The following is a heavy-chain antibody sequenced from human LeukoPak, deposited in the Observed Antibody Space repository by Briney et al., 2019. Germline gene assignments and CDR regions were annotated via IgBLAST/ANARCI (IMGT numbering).Heavy chain of an antibody. Sequence: GGSLRLSCVASGFTFDDYAMHWVRHVPGKGLEWVSLISWDGGSTYYADSVKGRFTISRDSSKNSLFLQMSSLRAEDTALYYCAKDNLNDFSGVDFWGQGTLVTVSS. D-gene: IGHD3-10*01. CDR2: ISWDGGST. CDR1: GFTFDDYA. V-gene: IGHV3-43D*03. CDR3: AKDNLNDFSGVDF. J-gene: IGHJ4*02.